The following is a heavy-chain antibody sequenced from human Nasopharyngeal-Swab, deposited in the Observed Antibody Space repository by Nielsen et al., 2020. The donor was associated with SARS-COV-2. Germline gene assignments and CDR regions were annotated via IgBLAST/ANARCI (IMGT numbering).Heavy chain of an antibody. Sequence: ASVKVSCKASGYTFTNYCISWVRQAPGQGLAWMGWISAYNGNTNYAQKLQGRVTMTTDTSTSTAYMELRSLRSDDTAVYYCARQEGIAVAGTNYYYYYGMDVWGQGTTVTVSS. V-gene: IGHV1-18*01. D-gene: IGHD6-19*01. CDR1: GYTFTNYC. CDR3: ARQEGIAVAGTNYYYYYGMDV. CDR2: ISAYNGNT. J-gene: IGHJ6*02.